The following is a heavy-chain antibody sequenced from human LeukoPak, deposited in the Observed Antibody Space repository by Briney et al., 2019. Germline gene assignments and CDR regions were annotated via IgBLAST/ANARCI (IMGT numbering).Heavy chain of an antibody. CDR3: ARGVELLGEGANWFDP. V-gene: IGHV4-59*01. Sequence: SETLSLTCTVSGGSISSYYWNWIRQPPGKGLEWIGYIYYSGSTNYNPSLKSRVTISVDTSKKQFSLKLSSVTAADTAVYYYARGVELLGEGANWFDPWGQGTLVTVSS. CDR2: IYYSGST. J-gene: IGHJ5*02. CDR1: GGSISSYY. D-gene: IGHD3-16*01.